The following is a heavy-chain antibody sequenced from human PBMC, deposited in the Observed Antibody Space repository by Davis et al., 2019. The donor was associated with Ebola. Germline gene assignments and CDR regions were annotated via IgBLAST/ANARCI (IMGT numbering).Heavy chain of an antibody. V-gene: IGHV1-2*02. D-gene: IGHD6-19*01. CDR1: GYTFTNYY. CDR2: INPKSGGT. CDR3: ARDWGQSASGWYYFDS. Sequence: ASVKVSCKASGYTFTNYYIHWLRQAPGQGLEWMGWINPKSGGTSYPQKFQGRVTMTRDTSISTAYMELTRLTSDDTAVFFCARDWGQSASGWYYFDSWGQGTLVTVSS. J-gene: IGHJ4*02.